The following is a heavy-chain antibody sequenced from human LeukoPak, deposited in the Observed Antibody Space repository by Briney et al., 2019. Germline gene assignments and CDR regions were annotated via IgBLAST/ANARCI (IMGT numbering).Heavy chain of an antibody. CDR3: ARISNSIFDY. J-gene: IGHJ4*02. CDR1: GYTFTGYY. D-gene: IGHD4-11*01. CDR2: INPNSGGT. V-gene: IGHV1-2*02. Sequence: GASVKVSCKASGYTFTGYYMHWVRQAPGQRLEGMGWINPNSGGTNYAQKFKGRVTMTRDTSISTAYMELSRLRSDDTAVYYCARISNSIFDYWGQGTLVTVSS.